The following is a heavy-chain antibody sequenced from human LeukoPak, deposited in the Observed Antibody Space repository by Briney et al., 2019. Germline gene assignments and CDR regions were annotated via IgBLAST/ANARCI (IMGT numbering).Heavy chain of an antibody. CDR1: GGSVSGYY. CDR2: INHSGST. Sequence: SETLSLTCAVYGGSVSGYYWSWIRQPPGKGLEWIGEINHSGSTNYNPSLKSRVTISVDTSKNQFSLKLSSVTAADTAVYYCARGPRQRTIFGYYMDVWGKGTTVTVSS. CDR3: ARGPRQRTIFGYYMDV. V-gene: IGHV4-34*01. D-gene: IGHD3-3*01. J-gene: IGHJ6*03.